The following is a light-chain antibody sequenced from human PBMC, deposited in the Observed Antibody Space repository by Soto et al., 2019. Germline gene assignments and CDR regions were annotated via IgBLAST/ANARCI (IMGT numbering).Light chain of an antibody. CDR2: AAS. J-gene: IGKJ4*01. CDR3: QQSYSGPLT. V-gene: IGKV1-39*01. Sequence: IQLTQSPSSLSASVGDRVTITCRTSQSISSYLNWYQQKPGKAPELLIYAASSLQSGVPSRFSGSGSGTDSTLSISSLQPEDFAIYYCQQSYSGPLTFGGGTRW. CDR1: QSISSY.